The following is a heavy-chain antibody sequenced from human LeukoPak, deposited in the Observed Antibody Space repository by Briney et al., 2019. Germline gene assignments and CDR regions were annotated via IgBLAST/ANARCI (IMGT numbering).Heavy chain of an antibody. V-gene: IGHV5-51*01. CDR2: INPGDSDT. D-gene: IGHD3-10*01. Sequence: GGSLKISCQASGYSFTSSWIGWARQMPGKGLEWMAIINPGDSDTRYSPSFQGQVTISADKSISTVYLQWGSLKASDTAMYYCARQPGAGWFDPWGQGTLVTVSS. CDR1: GYSFTSSW. CDR3: ARQPGAGWFDP. J-gene: IGHJ5*02.